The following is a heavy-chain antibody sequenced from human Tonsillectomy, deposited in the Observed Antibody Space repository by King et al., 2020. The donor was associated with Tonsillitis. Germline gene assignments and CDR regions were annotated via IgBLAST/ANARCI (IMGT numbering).Heavy chain of an antibody. CDR2: ISYDGSNK. V-gene: IGHV3-30*18. CDR3: ANDEVWGSYRPCMDV. CDR1: GFTFSSYG. J-gene: IGHJ6*02. D-gene: IGHD3-16*02. Sequence: QLVQSGGGVVQPGRSLRLSCAASGFTFSSYGMHWVRQAPGKGLERVAVISYDGSNKYYADSVKGRFTISRDNSKNTLYLQMNSLRAEDTAVYYCANDEVWGSYRPCMDVWGQGTTVTVSS.